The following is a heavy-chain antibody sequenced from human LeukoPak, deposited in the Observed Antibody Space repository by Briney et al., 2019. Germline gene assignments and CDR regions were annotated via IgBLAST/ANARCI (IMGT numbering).Heavy chain of an antibody. J-gene: IGHJ6*02. D-gene: IGHD2-2*01. CDR1: GGSFSGYY. Sequence: PSETLSLTCAVYGGSFSGYYWSWIRQPPGKGLEWIGYIYYSGSTYYNPSLKSRVTISVDTSKNQFSLKLSSVTAADTAVYYCARAVPAAADYYYGMDVWGQGTTVTVSS. V-gene: IGHV4-30-4*08. CDR2: IYYSGST. CDR3: ARAVPAAADYYYGMDV.